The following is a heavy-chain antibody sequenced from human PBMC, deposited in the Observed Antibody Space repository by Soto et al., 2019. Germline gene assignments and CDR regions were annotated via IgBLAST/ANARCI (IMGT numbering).Heavy chain of an antibody. CDR1: GGTFSSYA. D-gene: IGHD6-19*01. V-gene: IGHV1-69*01. J-gene: IGHJ4*02. CDR3: ARDLPGKQWLVGGGLGGYFDY. Sequence: QVQLVQSGAEVQKPGSSVKVSCKASGGTFSSYAISWVRQAPGQGLEWMGGIIPIFGTANYAQKFQGRVTITADESTSTAYMELSSLRSEDTAVYYCARDLPGKQWLVGGGLGGYFDYWGQGTLVTVSS. CDR2: IIPIFGTA.